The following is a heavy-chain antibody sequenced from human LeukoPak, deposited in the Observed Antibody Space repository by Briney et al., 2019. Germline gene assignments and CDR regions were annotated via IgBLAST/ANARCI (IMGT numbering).Heavy chain of an antibody. J-gene: IGHJ5*02. D-gene: IGHD4-17*01. CDR1: GGSISSYY. V-gene: IGHV4-59*01. Sequence: SEALSLTCTVSGGSISSYYWSWIRQPPGKALEWIGCIYHTGSTNYNPSLKSRVTISVDTSKNQFSLKLSSVTAADTAVYYCARNTVTSWNWFDPWGQGTLVTVSS. CDR3: ARNTVTSWNWFDP. CDR2: IYHTGST.